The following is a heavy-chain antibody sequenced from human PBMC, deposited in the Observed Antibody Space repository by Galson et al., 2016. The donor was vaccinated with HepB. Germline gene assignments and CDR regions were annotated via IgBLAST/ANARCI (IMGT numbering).Heavy chain of an antibody. V-gene: IGHV3-33*01. CDR3: AREGSGGFDY. J-gene: IGHJ4*02. CDR2: IWYDGSHQ. CDR1: GFTFSNYA. Sequence: SLRLSCAASGFTFSNYAMHWVRQAPGKGLEWVAVIWYDGSHQYYGDSVKGRFTISRDNAKNSLYLQMNSLRAEDTAVYYCAREGSGGFDYWGQGTLVTVSS. D-gene: IGHD3-16*01.